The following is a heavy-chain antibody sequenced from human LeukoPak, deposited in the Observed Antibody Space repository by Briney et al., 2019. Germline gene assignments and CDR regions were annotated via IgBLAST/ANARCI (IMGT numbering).Heavy chain of an antibody. J-gene: IGHJ4*02. D-gene: IGHD1-26*01. CDR3: ARRGGSYLGCFDY. V-gene: IGHV3-7*01. CDR1: GFTFSSYW. CDR2: IKQGGSEK. Sequence: GGSLRLSCAASGFTFSSYWMSWVRQAPGKGLEWVANIKQGGSEKHYVDSVKGRFTISRDNAKNSLYLQMNSLRAEDTAVYYCARRGGSYLGCFDYWGQGTLVTVSS.